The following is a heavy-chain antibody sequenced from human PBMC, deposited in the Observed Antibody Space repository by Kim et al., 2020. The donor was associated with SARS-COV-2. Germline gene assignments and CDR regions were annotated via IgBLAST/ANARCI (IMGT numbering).Heavy chain of an antibody. D-gene: IGHD3-10*01. V-gene: IGHV4-61*01. Sequence: SETLSLTCSASGDSVSSGRYYWSWIRQPPGKGLEWIGYIYHSGSTNYNPFLKSRVTISINTSKNQFSLTLKSVTAADTAIYYCVRDRGYGSGSYYFEYWGQGALVTVSS. CDR1: GDSVSSGRYY. CDR2: IYHSGST. J-gene: IGHJ4*02. CDR3: VRDRGYGSGSYYFEY.